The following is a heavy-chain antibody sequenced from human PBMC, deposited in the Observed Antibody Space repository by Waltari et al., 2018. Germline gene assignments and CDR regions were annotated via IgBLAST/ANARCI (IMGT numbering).Heavy chain of an antibody. CDR2: SNPNSGGT. Sequence: QVQLVQSGAEVKKPGASVKVSCKASGYTFTGYYMHWVRPAPGLGLEWMGGSNPNSGGTNDEQKVQGRVTMTRDTSISTAYMELSRLRSDDTAVYYCARDWGPITMIVVGNYYFDYWGQGTLVTVSS. D-gene: IGHD3-22*01. CDR3: ARDWGPITMIVVGNYYFDY. V-gene: IGHV1-2*02. J-gene: IGHJ4*02. CDR1: GYTFTGYY.